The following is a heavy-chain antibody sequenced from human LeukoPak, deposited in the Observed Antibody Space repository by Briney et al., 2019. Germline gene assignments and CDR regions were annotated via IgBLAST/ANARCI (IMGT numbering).Heavy chain of an antibody. CDR1: GFTFSSYA. D-gene: IGHD1-26*01. J-gene: IGHJ4*02. V-gene: IGHV3-30-3*01. CDR2: ISYDGSNK. CDR3: ATKWELGY. Sequence: PGMSLRLSCAASGFTFSSYAMHWVRQAPGKGLEWVAVISYDGSNKYYADSVKGRFTISRDNSKNTLYLQMNSLRPEDTAVYYYATKWELGYWGQGTLVTVSS.